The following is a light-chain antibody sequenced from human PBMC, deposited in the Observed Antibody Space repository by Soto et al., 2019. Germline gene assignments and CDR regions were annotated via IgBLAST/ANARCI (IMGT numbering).Light chain of an antibody. CDR3: LQTLQTPLT. Sequence: DVVMTQSPLSLPVTPGEPASISCRSNQSLLRTNGYNYLDWYLQKPGQSPQLLIYLGSSRASGVPDRFSGSGSGTDFTLKISRVEAEDVGVYYCLQTLQTPLTFGPGTKVYIK. J-gene: IGKJ3*01. V-gene: IGKV2-28*01. CDR1: QSLLRTNGYNY. CDR2: LGS.